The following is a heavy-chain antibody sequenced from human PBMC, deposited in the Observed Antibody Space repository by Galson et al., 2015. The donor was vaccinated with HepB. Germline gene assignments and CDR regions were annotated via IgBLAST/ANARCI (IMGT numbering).Heavy chain of an antibody. D-gene: IGHD4-11*01. V-gene: IGHV1-69*06. J-gene: IGHJ6*02. CDR1: GGTFSRYA. CDR2: IIPIFGTA. Sequence: SVKVSCQASGGTFSRYAISWVRQAPGQGLEWMGGIIPIFGTATYAQKFQGRVTITADKSTSTAYMELSSLRSEDAAVYYCATPPSMTTVTTKYGMDVWGQGTTVTVSS. CDR3: ATPPSMTTVTTKYGMDV.